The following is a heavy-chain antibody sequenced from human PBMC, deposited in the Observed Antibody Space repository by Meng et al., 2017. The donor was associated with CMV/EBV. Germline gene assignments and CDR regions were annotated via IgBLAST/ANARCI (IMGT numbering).Heavy chain of an antibody. CDR3: ARERTYLRGYSGYDFRYFDY. Sequence: LSLTCAASGFTFSSYWMSWVRQAPGKGLEWVANIKQDGSEKYYVDSVKGRFTISRDNAKNSLYLQMNSLRAEDTAVYYCARERTYLRGYSGYDFRYFDYWGQGTLVTVSS. CDR1: GFTFSSYW. J-gene: IGHJ4*02. D-gene: IGHD5-12*01. V-gene: IGHV3-7*01. CDR2: IKQDGSEK.